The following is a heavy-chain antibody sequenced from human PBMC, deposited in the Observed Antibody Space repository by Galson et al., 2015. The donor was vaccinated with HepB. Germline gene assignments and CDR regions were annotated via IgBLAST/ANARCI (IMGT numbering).Heavy chain of an antibody. CDR3: ATLPLAAAGTLDY. J-gene: IGHJ4*02. CDR2: ISYDGSNK. CDR1: GFTFSSYA. V-gene: IGHV3-30-3*01. Sequence: SLRLSCAASGFTFSSYAMHWVRQAPGKGLEWVAVISYDGSNKYYADSVKGRFTISRDNSKNTLYLQMNSLRAEDTAVYYCATLPLAAAGTLDYWGQGTLVTVSS. D-gene: IGHD6-13*01.